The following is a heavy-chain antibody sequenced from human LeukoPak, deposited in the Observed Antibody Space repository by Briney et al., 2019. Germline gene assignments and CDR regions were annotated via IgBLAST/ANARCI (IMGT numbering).Heavy chain of an antibody. J-gene: IGHJ4*02. CDR3: ARIGLGLWDY. D-gene: IGHD2-21*01. CDR2: ISSSGSTK. V-gene: IGHV3-48*03. Sequence: PGGSLRLSCAASGFTFSSYEMNWVRQAPGKGLEWVSYISSSGSTKYYADSVKGRFTISRDNAKNSLYLQMNSLRAEDTAVYYCARIGLGLWDYWGQGTLVTVSS. CDR1: GFTFSSYE.